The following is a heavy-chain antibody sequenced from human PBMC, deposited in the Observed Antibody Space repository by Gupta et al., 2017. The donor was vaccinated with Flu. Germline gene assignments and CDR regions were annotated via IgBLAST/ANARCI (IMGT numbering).Heavy chain of an antibody. J-gene: IGHJ4*02. CDR2: IYPGDSDT. CDR1: GYTFSNFW. D-gene: IGHD5-12*01. CDR3: ARRAATNTHYRLDY. Sequence: VQLVQSGAEVKKPGESLKISCKSSGYTFSNFWIGWVRQTPEKGLEWMGIIYPGDSDTRYSPSFQGQVTISTDRSISTAYLQWSGLRASDTAVYYCARRAATNTHYRLDYWGQGTLVTVSS. V-gene: IGHV5-51*03.